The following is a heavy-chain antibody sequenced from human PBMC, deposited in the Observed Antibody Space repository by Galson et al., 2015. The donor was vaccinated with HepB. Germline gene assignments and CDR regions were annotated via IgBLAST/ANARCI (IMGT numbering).Heavy chain of an antibody. CDR3: ARISDNYWKRPSDY. D-gene: IGHD4/OR15-4a*01. CDR1: SGSISSYY. CDR2: IYYSGST. Sequence: ETLSLTCTVSSGSISSYYWSWIRQPPGKGLEWIGYIYYSGSTNYNPSLKSRVTISVDTSKNQFSLKLRSVTAADTAVYYCARISDNYWKRPSDYWGQGTLVTVSS. J-gene: IGHJ4*02. V-gene: IGHV4-59*01.